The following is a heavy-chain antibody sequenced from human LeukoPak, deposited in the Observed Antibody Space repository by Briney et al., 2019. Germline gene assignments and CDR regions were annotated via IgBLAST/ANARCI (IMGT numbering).Heavy chain of an antibody. D-gene: IGHD3-22*01. CDR3: ARVTVANYYDSSGYYPNYYYYGMDV. CDR2: INHSGST. J-gene: IGHJ6*02. V-gene: IGHV4-34*01. CDR1: GGSFSGYY. Sequence: PSETLSLTCAVYGGSFSGYYWSWIRQPPGKGLEWIGEINHSGSTNYNPSLKSRVTISVDTSKNQFSLKLSSVTAADKAVYYCARVTVANYYDSSGYYPNYYYYGMDVWGQGTTVTVSS.